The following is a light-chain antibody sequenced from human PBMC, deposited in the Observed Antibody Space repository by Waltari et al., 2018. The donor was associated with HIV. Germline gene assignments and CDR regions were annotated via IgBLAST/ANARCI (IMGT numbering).Light chain of an antibody. Sequence: DIQLTQSPFSVSASLGDRVPITCWASHIGSWFAWYQQKPGKAPKLLIYAASSWQSGVPSRFSGSGSGTNFTLTISSLQPEDFATYYCQQANSIPSVTFGGGTKVEIK. CDR2: AAS. CDR3: QQANSIPSVT. V-gene: IGKV1-12*02. J-gene: IGKJ4*01. CDR1: HIGSW.